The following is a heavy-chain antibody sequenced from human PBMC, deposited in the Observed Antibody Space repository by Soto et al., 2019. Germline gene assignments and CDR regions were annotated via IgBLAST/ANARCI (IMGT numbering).Heavy chain of an antibody. Sequence: AESLSLTCTVSGGSISSYDWSWIRQPPGKGLEWIAYIYYTGSTNYNPSLKSRVTLSADTSKNQFSLKLRSVTAADTAVYYCARGGDCGGSGCYSDRWFDSWGQGTLVTVSS. CDR2: IYYTGST. J-gene: IGHJ5*01. CDR1: GGSISSYD. D-gene: IGHD2-15*01. CDR3: ARGGDCGGSGCYSDRWFDS. V-gene: IGHV4-59*01.